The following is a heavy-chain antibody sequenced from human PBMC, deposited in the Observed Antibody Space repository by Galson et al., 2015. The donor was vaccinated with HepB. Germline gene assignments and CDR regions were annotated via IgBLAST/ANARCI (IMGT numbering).Heavy chain of an antibody. V-gene: IGHV3-33*01. Sequence: SLRLSCAASGFTFSSYGMHWVRQAPGKGLEWVAVIWYDGSNKYYADSVKGRFTISRDNSKNTLYLQMNSLRAEDTAVYYCARDKLRGYSYGYNSDYWGQGTLVTVSS. CDR3: ARDKLRGYSYGYNSDY. CDR2: IWYDGSNK. CDR1: GFTFSSYG. J-gene: IGHJ4*02. D-gene: IGHD5-18*01.